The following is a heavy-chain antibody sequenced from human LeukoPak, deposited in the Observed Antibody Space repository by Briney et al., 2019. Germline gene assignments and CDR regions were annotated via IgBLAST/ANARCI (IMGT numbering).Heavy chain of an antibody. V-gene: IGHV4-30-2*01. CDR2: IYHSGST. Sequence: SETLSLTCTVSGGSISSGGYYWSWIRQPPGKGLEWIGYIYHSGSTYYNPSLKSRVTISVDRSKNQFSLKLSSVTAADTAVYYCARDKYYYDSSGYSDYYYYYGMDVWGQGTTVTVSS. D-gene: IGHD3-22*01. J-gene: IGHJ6*02. CDR3: ARDKYYYDSSGYSDYYYYYGMDV. CDR1: GGSISSGGYY.